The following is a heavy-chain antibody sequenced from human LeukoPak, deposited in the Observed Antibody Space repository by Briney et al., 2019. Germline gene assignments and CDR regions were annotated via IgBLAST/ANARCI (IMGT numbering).Heavy chain of an antibody. CDR1: GDSVSSNSAA. CDR3: SRDLAWGPADY. V-gene: IGHV6-1*01. CDR2: TYYRSGWYN. D-gene: IGHD7-27*01. Sequence: SQTLSLTCAISGDSVSSNSAAWGWIRQSPSRGLEWLGRTYYRSGWYNHYALSLKSRITINPDSSKNQVSLPLNSVTPEDTAVYYCSRDLAWGPADYWGQGTLVTVSS. J-gene: IGHJ4*02.